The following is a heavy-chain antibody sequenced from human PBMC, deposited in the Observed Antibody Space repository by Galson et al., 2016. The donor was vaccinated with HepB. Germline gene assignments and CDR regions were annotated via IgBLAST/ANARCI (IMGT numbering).Heavy chain of an antibody. V-gene: IGHV3-7*03. D-gene: IGHD3-3*01. CDR3: ARDWSPKGANAWYDAFDI. J-gene: IGHJ3*02. CDR2: DGSQK. Sequence: DGSQKHYVDSVKGRFTISRDNARNSVDLQMNSLRAEDTAFYYCARDWSPKGANAWYDAFDIWGQGTVVTVSS.